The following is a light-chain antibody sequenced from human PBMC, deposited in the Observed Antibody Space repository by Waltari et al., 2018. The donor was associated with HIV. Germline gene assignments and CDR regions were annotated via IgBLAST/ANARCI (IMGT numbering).Light chain of an antibody. CDR3: QSGHNSDSI. V-gene: IGLV3-25*03. CDR2: KDT. J-gene: IGLJ2*01. Sequence: SYELTQAPSVSVSPGQTAKITSAGDALSRHFVFWYQQPSVQAPRILIFKDTERPSGIPARFSASTSGSTSTLTISGVQAEDEADYYCQSGHNSDSIFGGGTKLTVL. CDR1: ALSRHF.